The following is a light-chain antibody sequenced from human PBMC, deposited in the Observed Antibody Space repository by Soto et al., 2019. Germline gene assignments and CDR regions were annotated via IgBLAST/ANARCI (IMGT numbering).Light chain of an antibody. J-gene: IGKJ2*01. CDR3: QQYNSYPST. V-gene: IGKV1-5*01. CDR2: DAY. CDR1: QTISSW. Sequence: DIQMTQSPSTLSASVGDRVTITCRASQTISSWLAWYQQLPGKAPKLLIYDAYTLETGVPSRFSGSGSGTDFTLTISSLQPDDFATYYCQQYNSYPSTFGQGTKLEIK.